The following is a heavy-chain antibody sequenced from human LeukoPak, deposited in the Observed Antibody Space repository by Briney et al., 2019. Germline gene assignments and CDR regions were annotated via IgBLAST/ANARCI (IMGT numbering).Heavy chain of an antibody. CDR2: ISHSGST. CDR3: ARAADYGGNFDY. V-gene: IGHV4-34*01. CDR1: GGSFSGYY. D-gene: IGHD4-23*01. J-gene: IGHJ4*02. Sequence: SETLSLTCAVYGGSFSGYYWSWIRQPPGKGLEWIGEISHSGSTNYNPSLKSRVTISVDTSKNQFSLKLSSVTAADTAVYYCARAADYGGNFDYWGQGTLVTVSS.